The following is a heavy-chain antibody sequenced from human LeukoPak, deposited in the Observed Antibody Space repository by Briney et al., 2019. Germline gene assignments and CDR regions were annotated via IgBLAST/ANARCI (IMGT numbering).Heavy chain of an antibody. CDR2: ISSGSSYI. CDR1: GFTFSSYS. CDR3: ARDCSGGSCYGDDY. J-gene: IGHJ4*02. D-gene: IGHD2-15*01. Sequence: GGSLRLSCAASGFTFSSYSMNWVRQAPGKGLEWVSSISSGSSYIYYADSVKGRFTISRDNAKNSLYLQMNSLRAEDTAVYYCARDCSGGSCYGDDYWGQGTLVTVSS. V-gene: IGHV3-21*01.